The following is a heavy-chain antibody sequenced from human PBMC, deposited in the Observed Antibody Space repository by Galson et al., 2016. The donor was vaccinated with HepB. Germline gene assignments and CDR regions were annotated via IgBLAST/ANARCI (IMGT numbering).Heavy chain of an antibody. CDR3: AIFYFDSGSYYNPDY. Sequence: QSGAEVKKPGESLRISCQGSTVNFIRYWISWVRQMPGKGLEWMGRIVPSDSYTKYSPSFQGHVTFSLDKSISTDYLQWSSLKAADTAMYYCAIFYFDSGSYYNPDYWGQGTQVTVSS. CDR1: TVNFIRYW. D-gene: IGHD3-10*01. CDR2: IVPSDSYT. V-gene: IGHV5-10-1*01. J-gene: IGHJ4*02.